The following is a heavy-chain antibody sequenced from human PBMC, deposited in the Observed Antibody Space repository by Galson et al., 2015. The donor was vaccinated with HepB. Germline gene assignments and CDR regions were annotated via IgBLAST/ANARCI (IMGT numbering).Heavy chain of an antibody. Sequence: SVKVSCKASGGTFSSYAISWVRQAPGQGLEWMGGIIPIFGTANYAQKFQGRVTITADESTSTAYMELSSLRSEDTAVYYCARVGEGVDSYGYPFFDYWGQGTLVTVSS. CDR1: GGTFSSYA. D-gene: IGHD5-18*01. CDR2: IIPIFGTA. CDR3: ARVGEGVDSYGYPFFDY. J-gene: IGHJ4*02. V-gene: IGHV1-69*13.